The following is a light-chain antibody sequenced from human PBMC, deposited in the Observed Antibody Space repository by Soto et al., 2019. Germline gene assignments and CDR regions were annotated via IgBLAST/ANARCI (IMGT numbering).Light chain of an antibody. J-gene: IGKJ3*01. CDR1: RFVSNYY. CDR3: QHYADSPPVFT. V-gene: IGKV3-20*01. CDR2: AAS. Sequence: DIVLTQSPGTLSLSPGDRATLSCRTSRFVSNYYVAWYQQRPGQAPRLLIYAASSRVTDIPDRFSGSGSGTDFTLTISRLEPEDFAVYYCQHYADSPPVFTFGPGTKVEI.